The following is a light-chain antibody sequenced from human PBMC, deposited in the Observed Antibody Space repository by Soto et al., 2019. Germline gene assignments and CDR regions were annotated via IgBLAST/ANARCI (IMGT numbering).Light chain of an antibody. J-gene: IGKJ5*01. Sequence: AIPLTQSPSSLSASVGDRVTITCRASQGISSALAWCQQKPGKPPKLLLYDASSLESGVPSRFSGSGSGTDFTLTISSLQPEDYAAYYCQQFNSYPITCGQGTRLESK. CDR1: QGISSA. V-gene: IGKV1-13*02. CDR3: QQFNSYPIT. CDR2: DAS.